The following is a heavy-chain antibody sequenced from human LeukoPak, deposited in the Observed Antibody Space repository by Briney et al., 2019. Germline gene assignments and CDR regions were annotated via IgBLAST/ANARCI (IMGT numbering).Heavy chain of an antibody. V-gene: IGHV4-61*01. J-gene: IGHJ6*04. D-gene: IGHD3-10*01. CDR3: ARNSWVGELNYYYGMDV. CDR1: GGSVSSGSYY. CDR2: IYYSGST. Sequence: SETLSLTCTVSGGSVSSGSYYWSWIRQPPGKGLEWIGYIYYSGSTNYNPSLKSRVTISVDTSKNQFSLKLSSVTAADTAVYYCARNSWVGELNYYYGMDVWGKGTTVTVSS.